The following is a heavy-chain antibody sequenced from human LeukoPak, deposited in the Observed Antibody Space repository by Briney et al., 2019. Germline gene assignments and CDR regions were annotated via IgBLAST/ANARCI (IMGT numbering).Heavy chain of an antibody. V-gene: IGHV3-74*03. CDR1: GFAFSSYW. Sequence: GGSLRLSCAASGFAFSSYWMLWVRQVPGKGLVWVSRINGDGTITTYADFAKGRFTISRDNTKIILYLEMNNLRAEDTGIYYCSRSQFDYWGQGILVTVSS. CDR3: SRSQFDY. J-gene: IGHJ4*02. CDR2: INGDGTIT.